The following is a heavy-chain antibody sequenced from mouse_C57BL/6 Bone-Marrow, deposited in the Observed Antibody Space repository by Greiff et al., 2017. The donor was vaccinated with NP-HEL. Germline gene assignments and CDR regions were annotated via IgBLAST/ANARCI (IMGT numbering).Heavy chain of an antibody. Sequence: EVQLQQSGAELVRPGASVKLSCTASGFNFKDDYMHWVKQRPEQGLEWIGWIDPENGDTEYASPFKGKATLSADTSSNTAYLQLSSLTSEDTAVYYCTTDWDCDYWGQGTTLTVSS. J-gene: IGHJ2*01. CDR3: TTDWDCDY. CDR2: IDPENGDT. CDR1: GFNFKDDY. D-gene: IGHD4-1*01. V-gene: IGHV14-4*01.